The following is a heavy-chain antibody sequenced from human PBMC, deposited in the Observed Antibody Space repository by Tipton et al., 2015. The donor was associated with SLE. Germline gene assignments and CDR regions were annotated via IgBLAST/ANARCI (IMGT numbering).Heavy chain of an antibody. CDR2: ISSSSSYT. CDR1: GFTFSDYY. J-gene: IGHJ3*02. V-gene: IGHV3-11*06. CDR3: ARDPQFRYYGSGWAFDI. Sequence: GSLRLSCAASGFTFSDYYMSWIHQAPGKGLEWVSYISSSSSYTNYADSVKGRFTISRDNAKNSLYLQMNSLRAEDTAVYYCARDPQFRYYGSGWAFDIWGQGTMVTVSS. D-gene: IGHD3-10*01.